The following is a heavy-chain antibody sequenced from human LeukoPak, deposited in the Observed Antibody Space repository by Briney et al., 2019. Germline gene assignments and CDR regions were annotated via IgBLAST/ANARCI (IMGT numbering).Heavy chain of an antibody. CDR2: IIPILGIA. CDR3: ARGPPTVLTPRFDY. V-gene: IGHV1-69*02. D-gene: IGHD4-23*01. CDR1: GGTFISYT. Sequence: ASVKVSCKASGGTFISYTISWVRQAPGQGVEWMGRIIPILGIANYAQKFQGRVTITADKSTSTAYMELSSLRSEDTAVYYCARGPPTVLTPRFDYWGQGTLVTVSS. J-gene: IGHJ4*02.